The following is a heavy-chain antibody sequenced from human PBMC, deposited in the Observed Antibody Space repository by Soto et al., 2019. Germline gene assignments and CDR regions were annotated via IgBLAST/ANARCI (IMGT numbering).Heavy chain of an antibody. D-gene: IGHD2-15*01. V-gene: IGHV3-30-3*01. CDR1: GFTFSSYA. CDR3: AREVEGMDV. J-gene: IGHJ6*02. CDR2: ISYDGSEK. Sequence: PGGSLRLSCAASGFTFSSYAMHWVRQAPGKGLEWVALISYDGSEKYYADSVKGRFTISRDDSKNTLYLQMNSLRAEETAVYYCAREVEGMDVWGQGTTVTVSS.